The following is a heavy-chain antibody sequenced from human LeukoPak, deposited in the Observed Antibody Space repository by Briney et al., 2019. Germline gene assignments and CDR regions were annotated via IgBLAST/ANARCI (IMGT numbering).Heavy chain of an antibody. CDR3: ARGGRITIFGVVIPPRYYFDY. Sequence: SGTLSLTCAVYGGSFSGYYWSWIRQPPGKGLEWIGEINHSGSTNYNPSLKSRVTISVDTSKNQFSLKLSSVTAADTAVYYCARGGRITIFGVVIPPRYYFDYWGQGTLVTVSS. V-gene: IGHV4-34*01. CDR1: GGSFSGYY. D-gene: IGHD3-3*01. CDR2: INHSGST. J-gene: IGHJ4*02.